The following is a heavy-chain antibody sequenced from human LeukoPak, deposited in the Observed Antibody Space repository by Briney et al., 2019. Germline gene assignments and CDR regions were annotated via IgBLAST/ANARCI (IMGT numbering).Heavy chain of an antibody. CDR2: ISYDGSNK. Sequence: GRSLRLSCAASVFTFSSYGRHWVRQAPGKGLEWVAVISYDGSNKYYADSVKGRFTISRDNSKNTLYLQMNSLRAEDTAVYYCAKERTVYRGYDYPFVDYWGQGTLVTVSS. V-gene: IGHV3-30*18. D-gene: IGHD5-12*01. J-gene: IGHJ4*02. CDR1: VFTFSSYG. CDR3: AKERTVYRGYDYPFVDY.